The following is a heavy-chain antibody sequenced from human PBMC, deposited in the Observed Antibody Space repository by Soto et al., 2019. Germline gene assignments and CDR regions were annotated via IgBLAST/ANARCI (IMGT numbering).Heavy chain of an antibody. V-gene: IGHV1-8*01. D-gene: IGHD3-3*01. J-gene: IGHJ5*02. CDR3: ARPYYDFWSGYYSGNNWFDP. CDR2: MNPNSGNT. Sequence: GASVKVSCKASGYTFTSYDINWVRQATGQGLEWMGWMNPNSGNTGYAQKFQGRVTTTRNTSISTAYMELSSLRSEDTAVYYCARPYYDFWSGYYSGNNWFDPWGQGTLVTVSS. CDR1: GYTFTSYD.